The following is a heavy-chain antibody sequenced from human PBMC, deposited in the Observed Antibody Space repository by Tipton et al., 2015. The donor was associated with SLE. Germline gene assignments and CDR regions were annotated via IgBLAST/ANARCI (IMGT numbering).Heavy chain of an antibody. V-gene: IGHV4-39*07. J-gene: IGHJ4*02. Sequence: TLSLTCTVSGGSISSSSYYWGWIRQPPGKGLEWIGSIYYSGSTYYNPSLKSRVTISVDTSKNQFSLKLNSVTAADTAVYYCARDGRYFDWLFDYWGQGTLVTVSS. D-gene: IGHD3-9*01. CDR2: IYYSGST. CDR1: GGSISSSSYY. CDR3: ARDGRYFDWLFDY.